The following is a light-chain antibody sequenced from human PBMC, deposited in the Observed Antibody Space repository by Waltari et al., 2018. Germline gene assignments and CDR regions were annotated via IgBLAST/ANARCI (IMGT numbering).Light chain of an antibody. V-gene: IGKV4-1*01. CDR2: WSS. CDR3: QQYDTLPPT. Sequence: DIAITRSPISLPLPGGERGTTNCRASLSVLYIFNNKKYLAWYQHKSGQPPALLIFWSSSRSSGVSDRLSGSGSGTDFTLTLSRLQAEDVAVYYCQQYDTLPPTFGQGTKVEIK. J-gene: IGKJ1*01. CDR1: LSVLYIFNNKKY.